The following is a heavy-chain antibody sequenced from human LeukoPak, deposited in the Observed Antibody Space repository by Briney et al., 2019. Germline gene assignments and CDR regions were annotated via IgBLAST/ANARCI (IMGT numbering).Heavy chain of an antibody. Sequence: GESLKTSCKGSGYRFTNYWIGWVRQMPGKGLEWMGIIYPGDSDTRYSPSFQGQVTISADKSISTAYLQWSSLEASDTAIYYCARHSFSSRWPSDAFDIWGQGTMVTVSS. D-gene: IGHD6-13*01. CDR3: ARHSFSSRWPSDAFDI. V-gene: IGHV5-51*01. J-gene: IGHJ3*02. CDR1: GYRFTNYW. CDR2: IYPGDSDT.